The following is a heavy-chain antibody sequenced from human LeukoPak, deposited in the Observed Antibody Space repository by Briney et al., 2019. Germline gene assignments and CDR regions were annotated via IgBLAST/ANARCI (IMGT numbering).Heavy chain of an antibody. CDR1: GFTFSSYS. CDR3: ARQHGYSSSWYSPYYYRYMDV. CDR2: ISSSSSTI. J-gene: IGHJ6*03. D-gene: IGHD6-13*01. V-gene: IGHV3-48*01. Sequence: PGGSLRLSRAASGFTFSSYSMNWVRQAPGKGLEWVSYISSSSSTIYYADSVKGRFTISRDNAKNSLYLQMNSLRAEDTAVYYCARQHGYSSSWYSPYYYRYMDVWGKGTTVTVSS.